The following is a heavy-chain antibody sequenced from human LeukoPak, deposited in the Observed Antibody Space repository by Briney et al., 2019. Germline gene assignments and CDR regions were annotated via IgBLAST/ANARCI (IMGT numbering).Heavy chain of an antibody. J-gene: IGHJ6*03. CDR3: ARDGFVTGSYYMDV. D-gene: IGHD3-10*01. Sequence: SETLSLTCTVSGGSISSSSYYWGWIRQPPGKGLEWIGSIYYSGSTYYNPSLKSRVTISVDTSKNQFSLKLSSVTAADTAVYYCARDGFVTGSYYMDVWGKGTTVTVSS. V-gene: IGHV4-39*02. CDR1: GGSISSSSYY. CDR2: IYYSGST.